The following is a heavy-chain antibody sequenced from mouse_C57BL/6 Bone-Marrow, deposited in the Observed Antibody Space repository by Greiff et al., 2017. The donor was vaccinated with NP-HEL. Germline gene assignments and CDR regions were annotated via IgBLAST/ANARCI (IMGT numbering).Heavy chain of an antibody. CDR1: GFTFSDYY. Sequence: EVQLVESGGGLVQPGGSLKLSCAASGFTFSDYYMYWVRQTPEKRLEWVAYISNGGGSTYYPDTVKGRFTISRANAKNTLYLQMSRLKSEDTAMYYCASPLRRGLYAMDYWGQGTSVTVSA. V-gene: IGHV5-12*01. CDR2: ISNGGGST. D-gene: IGHD1-1*01. CDR3: ASPLRRGLYAMDY. J-gene: IGHJ4*01.